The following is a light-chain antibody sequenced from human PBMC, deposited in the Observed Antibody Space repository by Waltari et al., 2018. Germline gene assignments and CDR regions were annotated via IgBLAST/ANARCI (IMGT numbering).Light chain of an antibody. CDR3: SSQSSDAVVL. J-gene: IGLJ2*01. V-gene: IGLV2-14*03. CDR2: DVS. Sequence: QSALPQPASVSGSPGQSITISCTGTSSDVGPYNPVSWYQDHPGQGPKVINDDVSDRPSGVSARFSGYKSGNTASLTISGLHAEDEADYYCSSQSSDAVVLFGGGTKVTVL. CDR1: SSDVGPYNP.